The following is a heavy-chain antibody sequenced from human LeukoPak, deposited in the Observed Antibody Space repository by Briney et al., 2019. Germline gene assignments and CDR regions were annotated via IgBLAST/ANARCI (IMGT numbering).Heavy chain of an antibody. CDR1: GGSISSYY. CDR2: IYYSGST. J-gene: IGHJ4*02. D-gene: IGHD6-13*01. CDR3: ARHTTAAGEDY. V-gene: IGHV4-59*08. Sequence: SETLSLTCTVSGGSISSYYWSWIRQPPGKGLEWIGYIYYSGSTNYNPSLKSRVTISVDTSKNQFSLKLSSVTAADTAVYYCARHTTAAGEDYWGQGTLVTVSS.